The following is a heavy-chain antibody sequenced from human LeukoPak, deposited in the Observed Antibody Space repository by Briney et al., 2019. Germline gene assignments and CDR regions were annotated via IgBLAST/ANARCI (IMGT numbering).Heavy chain of an antibody. CDR1: GYSISSGFY. Sequence: SETLSLTCTVSGYSISSGFYWGWIRQPAGKGLEWIGRIYTSGSTNYNPSLKSRVTMSVDTSKNQFSLKLSSVTAADTAVYYCARVLPDIVVVPAATWGDWFDPWGQGTLVTVSS. CDR3: ARVLPDIVVVPAATWGDWFDP. D-gene: IGHD2-2*01. V-gene: IGHV4-4*07. CDR2: IYTSGST. J-gene: IGHJ5*02.